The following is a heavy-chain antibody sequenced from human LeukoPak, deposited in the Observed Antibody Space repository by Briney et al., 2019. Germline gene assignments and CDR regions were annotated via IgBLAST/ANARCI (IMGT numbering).Heavy chain of an antibody. J-gene: IGHJ4*02. Sequence: GGSLRLSCAASGFTFSSYWMSWVRQAPGKGLEWVSAISGSGGSTYYADSVKGRFTISRDNSKNTLYLQMNSLRAEDTAVYYCAKDTYYDILTGYLDYWGQGTLVTVSS. CDR2: ISGSGGST. CDR3: AKDTYYDILTGYLDY. V-gene: IGHV3-23*01. D-gene: IGHD3-9*01. CDR1: GFTFSSYW.